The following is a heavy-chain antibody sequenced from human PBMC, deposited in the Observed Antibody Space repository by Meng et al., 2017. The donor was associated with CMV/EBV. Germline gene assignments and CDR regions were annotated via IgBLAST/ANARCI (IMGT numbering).Heavy chain of an antibody. CDR2: INHSGST. CDR3: ARAWGAAQPYYFDY. Sequence: SETLSLTCAVYGGSFSGYYWSWIRQPPGKGLEWIGEINHSGSTNYNPSLKSRVTISVDTSKNQFSLKLSSVTAADTAVYYCARAWGAAQPYYFDYWGQGTLVTVSS. D-gene: IGHD6-6*01. J-gene: IGHJ4*02. CDR1: GGSFSGYY. V-gene: IGHV4-34*01.